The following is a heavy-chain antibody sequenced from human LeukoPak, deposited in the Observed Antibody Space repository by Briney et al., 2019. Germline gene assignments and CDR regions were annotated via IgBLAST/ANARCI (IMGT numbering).Heavy chain of an antibody. CDR3: ASDQGP. V-gene: IGHV3-74*01. J-gene: IGHJ5*02. CDR1: GFTFSSYW. CDR2: INGDGSST. Sequence: GGSLRLSCAASGFTFSSYWMHWVRQAPGKGLVWVSRINGDGSSTTYADSVKGRFTISRDNAKNTLYVHMNSLRAEDTAVYYCASDQGPWGQGTLVTVSS.